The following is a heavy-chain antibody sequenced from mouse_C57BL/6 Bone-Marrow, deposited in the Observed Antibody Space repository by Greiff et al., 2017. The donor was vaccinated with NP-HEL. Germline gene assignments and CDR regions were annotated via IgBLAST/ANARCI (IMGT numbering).Heavy chain of an antibody. CDR2: ISDGGSYT. CDR3: ARGYYDYAMDY. J-gene: IGHJ4*01. V-gene: IGHV5-4*01. Sequence: EVQLVESGGGLVKPGGSLKLSCAASGFTFSSYAMSWVRQTPEKRLEWVATISDGGSYTYYPDNVKGRFTISRDNAKNNLYLQMSHLKSEDTAMYYCARGYYDYAMDYWGQGTSVTVSS. D-gene: IGHD2-4*01. CDR1: GFTFSSYA.